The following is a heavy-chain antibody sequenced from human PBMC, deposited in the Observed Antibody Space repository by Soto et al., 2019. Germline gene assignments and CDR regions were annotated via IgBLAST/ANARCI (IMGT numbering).Heavy chain of an antibody. J-gene: IGHJ5*02. CDR1: GFTFSSYA. Sequence: ELQLLESGGGLVQPGGSLRLSCAASGFTFSSYAMSWVRQAPGKGLEWVSAIRGSGGGSYYADSVKGRFTISRDNSKNTLYLQMNSLRAEDTAVYYCAKEATSALERYNWFDPWGQGTLVTVSS. CDR3: AKEATSALERYNWFDP. V-gene: IGHV3-23*01. CDR2: IRGSGGGS. D-gene: IGHD5-12*01.